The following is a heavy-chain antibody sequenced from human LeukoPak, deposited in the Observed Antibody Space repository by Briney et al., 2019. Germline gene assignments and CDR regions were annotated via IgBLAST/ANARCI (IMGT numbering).Heavy chain of an antibody. Sequence: GGSLRLSCAASGSTFSSYSMNWVRQAPGKGLEWVSSISSSSSYIYYADSVKGRFTISRDNAKNSLYLQMNSLRAEDTAVYYCARDTDSSGYYPPPFDYWGQGTLVTVSS. V-gene: IGHV3-21*01. CDR1: GSTFSSYS. CDR3: ARDTDSSGYYPPPFDY. D-gene: IGHD3-22*01. CDR2: ISSSSSYI. J-gene: IGHJ4*02.